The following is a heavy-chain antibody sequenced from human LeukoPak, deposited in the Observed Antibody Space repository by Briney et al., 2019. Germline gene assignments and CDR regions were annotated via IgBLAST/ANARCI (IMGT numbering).Heavy chain of an antibody. CDR3: ARGATVTTTSGRYFDY. CDR1: GYAFTSYA. Sequence: ASVKVSCKASGYAFTSYAMNWVRQAPGQGLEWMGWMNPNSGNTGYTQKFQGRVTITRNTSISTAYMELSSLRSEDTTVYYCARGATVTTTSGRYFDYWGQGTLVTVSS. D-gene: IGHD4-17*01. V-gene: IGHV1-8*03. CDR2: MNPNSGNT. J-gene: IGHJ4*02.